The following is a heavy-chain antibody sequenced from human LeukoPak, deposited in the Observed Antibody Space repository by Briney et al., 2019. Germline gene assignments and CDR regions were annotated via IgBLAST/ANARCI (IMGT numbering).Heavy chain of an antibody. Sequence: SETLSLTCAVYGGSFSGYYWSWIRQPPGKGLEWIGEINHSGSTNYNPSLKSRVTISLDTSKNQFSLKLSSVTAADTAVYYCARGHEQQLVFFDYWGQGTLVTVSS. CDR3: ARGHEQQLVFFDY. V-gene: IGHV4-34*01. D-gene: IGHD6-13*01. J-gene: IGHJ4*02. CDR2: INHSGST. CDR1: GGSFSGYY.